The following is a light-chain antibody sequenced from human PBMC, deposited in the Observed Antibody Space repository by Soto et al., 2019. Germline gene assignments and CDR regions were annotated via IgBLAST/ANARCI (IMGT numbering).Light chain of an antibody. CDR2: GAS. CDR1: QSVYSSH. V-gene: IGKV3-20*01. CDR3: QQYGGSPPLT. Sequence: EIVLTQSPGTLSLSPGERATLSCRASQSVYSSHLAWYQQKPGQAPRLLIYGASSRATGIPDRFSGSGSGADFNLSIGRLGPEDFAVYYCQQYGGSPPLTFGGGTKVEIK. J-gene: IGKJ4*01.